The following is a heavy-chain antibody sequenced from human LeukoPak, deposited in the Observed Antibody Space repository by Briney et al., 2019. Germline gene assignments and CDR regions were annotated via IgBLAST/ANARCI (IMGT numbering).Heavy chain of an antibody. J-gene: IGHJ4*02. V-gene: IGHV4-4*02. D-gene: IGHD3-22*01. CDR1: GGSISSSNY. CDR2: INHSGTT. Sequence: PSETLSLTCAVSGGSISSSNYWSWVRQPPGKGLEWIGEINHSGTTTFNPSLKSRVTISVDKSKTQSSLQLSSVTAADTAVYYRARWYYDGSGYYYDFWGQGTLVTVSS. CDR3: ARWYYDGSGYYYDF.